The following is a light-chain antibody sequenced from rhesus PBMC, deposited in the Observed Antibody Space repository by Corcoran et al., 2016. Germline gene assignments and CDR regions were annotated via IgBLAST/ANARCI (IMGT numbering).Light chain of an antibody. J-gene: IGKJ1*01. CDR2: GAY. CDR1: ESVGSY. CDR3: QQYNDLLPT. V-gene: IGKV3-40*03. Sequence: EIVMTQFPATLSLSPGETATLSCRASESVGSYLAWYQQKPGQAPTLLVHGAYFRATGIPDRFSGNGSRTEFTLPISSLEPEDVGVYHCQQYNDLLPTFGQGTKVEIK.